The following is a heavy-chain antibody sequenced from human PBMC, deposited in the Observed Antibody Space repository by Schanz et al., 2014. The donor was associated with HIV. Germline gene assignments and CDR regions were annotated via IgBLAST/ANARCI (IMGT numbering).Heavy chain of an antibody. CDR2: IIPTFDKT. V-gene: IGHV1-69*01. D-gene: IGHD4-17*01. CDR1: GGTFSNYA. CDR3: ARSRYGDYPYYFDY. J-gene: IGHJ4*02. Sequence: QVQVVQSGAELKKPGSSVRVSCKTSGGTFSNYAVSWVRQAPGQGFQWMGGIIPTFDKTNFAQKFQGRVTITADESTSTADMDLSSLRSDDTAIYYCARSRYGDYPYYFDYWGQGTRVIVSS.